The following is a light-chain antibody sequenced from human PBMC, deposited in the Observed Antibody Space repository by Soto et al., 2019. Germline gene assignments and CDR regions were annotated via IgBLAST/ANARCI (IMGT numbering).Light chain of an antibody. Sequence: EIVLTQSPGTLSLSPWETATLSCRASQTIGRNYLAWYQQKPGQAPRLLLFGTSTRATGIPDRFSDSGSGTDFSLSISRLEPEDFAVYYCQQYASSPLLTFGGGTKVDIK. V-gene: IGKV3-20*01. CDR2: GTS. CDR3: QQYASSPLLT. J-gene: IGKJ4*01. CDR1: QTIGRNY.